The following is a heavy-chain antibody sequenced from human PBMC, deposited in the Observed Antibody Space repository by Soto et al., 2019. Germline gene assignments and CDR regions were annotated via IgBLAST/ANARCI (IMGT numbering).Heavy chain of an antibody. J-gene: IGHJ4*02. CDR2: ISGSCGNT. V-gene: IGHV3-23*01. Sequence: SLRLSCAASVVTFRQDAMSWVRHSPGKRLQWVSAISGSCGNTFYADSVRVRFTISRDNSKNTLYLHMDSLRAEDTAVYYCAKDRTVRYFDCSYWGQGSLVTVSS. CDR3: AKDRTVRYFDCSY. CDR1: VVTFRQDA. D-gene: IGHD3-9*01.